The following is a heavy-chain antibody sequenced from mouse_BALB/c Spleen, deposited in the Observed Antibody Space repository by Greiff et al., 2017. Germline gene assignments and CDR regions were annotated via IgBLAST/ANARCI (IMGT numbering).Heavy chain of an antibody. Sequence: EVQLVESGGGLVKPGGSLKLSCAASGFNFSSYTMSWVRQTPEKRLEWVATISSGGGNTYYPDSVKGRFTISRDNAKNNLYLQMISLRSEDTALYYCASPYEYDEAWFAYWGQGTLVTVSA. CDR1: GFNFSSYT. CDR2: ISSGGGNT. J-gene: IGHJ3*01. CDR3: ASPYEYDEAWFAY. V-gene: IGHV5-9*03. D-gene: IGHD2-4*01.